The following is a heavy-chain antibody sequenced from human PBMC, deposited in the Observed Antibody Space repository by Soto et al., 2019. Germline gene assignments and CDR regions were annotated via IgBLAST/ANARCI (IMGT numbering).Heavy chain of an antibody. CDR2: IFSNDEK. CDR1: GFSLSNARMG. Sequence: QVTLKESGPVLVKPTETLTLTCTVSGFSLSNARMGVSWIRQPPGKALEWLAHIFSNDEKSYSTSLKSRLTTPKDPSKSQLVLTMTNMDPVDTATYYCARIFYSGYDYVGGKAYYFDYWGQGTLVTVSS. J-gene: IGHJ4*02. CDR3: ARIFYSGYDYVGGKAYYFDY. D-gene: IGHD5-12*01. V-gene: IGHV2-26*01.